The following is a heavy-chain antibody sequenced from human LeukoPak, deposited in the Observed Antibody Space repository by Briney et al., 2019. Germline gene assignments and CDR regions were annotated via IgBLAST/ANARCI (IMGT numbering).Heavy chain of an antibody. V-gene: IGHV4-39*01. D-gene: IGHD3-3*01. CDR1: GGSISSSSYY. CDR3: ASRFWSGYHAY. J-gene: IGHJ4*02. Sequence: SETLSLTCTVSGGSISSSSYYWGWIRQPPGKGREWIGSIYYSGSTYYNPSLKSRVTISVDTSKNQFSLKLSSVTAADTAVYYCASRFWSGYHAYWGQGTLVTVSS. CDR2: IYYSGST.